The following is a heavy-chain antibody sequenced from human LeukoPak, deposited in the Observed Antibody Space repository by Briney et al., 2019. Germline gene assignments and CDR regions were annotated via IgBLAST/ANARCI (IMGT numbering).Heavy chain of an antibody. V-gene: IGHV3-7*04. CDR1: GFTFSSYW. D-gene: IGHD3/OR15-3a*01. CDR3: ARVGLDRDVFDY. CDR2: INQDGSEK. J-gene: IGHJ4*02. Sequence: GGSLRLSCAASGFTFSSYWMSWVRQAPGKGLEWVANINQDGSEKYYVDSVKGRFTISRDNAKKSLYLQMNSRRAEETAVYYFARVGLDRDVFDYWGQGTLLTDSS.